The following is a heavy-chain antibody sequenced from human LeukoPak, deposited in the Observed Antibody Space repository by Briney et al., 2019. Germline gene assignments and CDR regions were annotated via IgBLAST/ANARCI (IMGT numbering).Heavy chain of an antibody. CDR2: ISAYNGNT. J-gene: IGHJ4*02. Sequence: ASVKVSCKASGYTFTSYGISWVRQAPGQGLEWVGWISAYNGNTNYAQKLQGRVTMTTDTSTSTAYMELRSLRSDDTAVYFCVRAAKCSGGGCDSKEYVYYFDYWGQGTLVTVSS. D-gene: IGHD6-25*01. CDR1: GYTFTSYG. V-gene: IGHV1-18*01. CDR3: VRAAKCSGGGCDSKEYVYYFDY.